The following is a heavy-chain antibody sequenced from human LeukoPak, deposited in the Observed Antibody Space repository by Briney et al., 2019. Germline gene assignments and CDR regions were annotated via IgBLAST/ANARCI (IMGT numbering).Heavy chain of an antibody. D-gene: IGHD3-9*01. V-gene: IGHV3-7*01. CDR1: GFTFSSYW. Sequence: GGSLRLSCAASGFTFSSYWMSWVRQAPGKGLEWVANIKQDGSEKYYVDSVKGRFTISRDNAKKSLYLEINSLRAEDTAVYYCASSWNYDTLGYWGQGTLVTVSS. J-gene: IGHJ4*02. CDR3: ASSWNYDTLGY. CDR2: IKQDGSEK.